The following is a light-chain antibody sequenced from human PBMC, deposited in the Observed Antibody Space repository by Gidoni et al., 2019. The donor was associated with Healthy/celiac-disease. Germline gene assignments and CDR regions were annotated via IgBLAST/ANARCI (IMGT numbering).Light chain of an antibody. J-gene: IGKJ4*01. V-gene: IGKV1-39*01. CDR2: AAS. CDR1: QSISSY. CDR3: QQSYSTPPA. Sequence: DIQMTQSPSSLSASVVDRVTITCRASQSISSYLNWYQQKPGKAPKLLLYAASSLQSGVPSRFSGSGSGTDFTITISSLQPEDFATYYCQQSYSTPPAFGGGTKVEIK.